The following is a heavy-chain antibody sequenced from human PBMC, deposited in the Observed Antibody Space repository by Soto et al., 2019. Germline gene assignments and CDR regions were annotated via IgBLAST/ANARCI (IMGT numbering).Heavy chain of an antibody. D-gene: IGHD4-17*01. Sequence: GGSLRLSCAASGFTFSSYGMHWVRQAPGKGLEWVSSISSSSSYIYYADSVKGRFTISRDNAKNSLYLQMNSLRAEDTAVYYCARSASTVVTEPAFDYWGQGTLVTVSS. CDR1: GFTFSSYG. CDR2: ISSSSSYI. J-gene: IGHJ4*02. CDR3: ARSASTVVTEPAFDY. V-gene: IGHV3-21*01.